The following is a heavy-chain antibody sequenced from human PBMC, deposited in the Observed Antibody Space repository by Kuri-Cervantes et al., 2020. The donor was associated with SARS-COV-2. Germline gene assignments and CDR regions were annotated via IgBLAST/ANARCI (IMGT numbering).Heavy chain of an antibody. CDR3: ARDGIITISYYYYYGMDV. CDR1: GFTFSSYS. J-gene: IGHJ6*02. V-gene: IGHV3-48*02. CDR2: ISSSSSSTI. Sequence: GESLKISCATSGFTFSSYSMNWVRQAPGKGLEWVSYISSSSSSTIYYADSVKDRFTISRDNAKNSLYLQMNSLRDEDTAVYYCARDGIITISYYYYYGMDVWGQGTTVTVSS. D-gene: IGHD3-9*01.